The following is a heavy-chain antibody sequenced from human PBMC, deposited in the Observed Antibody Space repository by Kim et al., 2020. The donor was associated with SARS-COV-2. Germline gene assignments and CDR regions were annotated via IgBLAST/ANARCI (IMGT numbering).Heavy chain of an antibody. CDR2: ISYDGSNK. Sequence: GGSLRLSCAASGFTFSSYAMHWVRQAPGKGLEWVAVISYDGSNKYYADSVKGRFTISRDNSKNTLYLQMNSLRAEDTAVYYCASDVGQGLAAYYYGMDV. J-gene: IGHJ6*01. CDR1: GFTFSSYA. V-gene: IGHV3-30*04. CDR3: ASDVGQGLAAYYYGMDV. D-gene: IGHD6-13*01.